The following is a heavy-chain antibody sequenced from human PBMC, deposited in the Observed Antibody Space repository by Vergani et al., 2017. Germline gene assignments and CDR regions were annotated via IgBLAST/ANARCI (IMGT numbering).Heavy chain of an antibody. CDR2: TRYDGIVE. V-gene: IGHV3-30*02. D-gene: IGHD2-2*01. CDR1: GFTFTNYG. Sequence: QVQLVESGGGVVQPGGSLRLSCAASGFTFTNYGMHWVRRAPGKGLEWVAFTRYDGIVEYYGDSVRGRFTISRDNSKNTLYLQMNRLRPKDTAVYYCAREYSSTSGRAFDFWGQGTKVTVSS. J-gene: IGHJ3*01. CDR3: AREYSSTSGRAFDF.